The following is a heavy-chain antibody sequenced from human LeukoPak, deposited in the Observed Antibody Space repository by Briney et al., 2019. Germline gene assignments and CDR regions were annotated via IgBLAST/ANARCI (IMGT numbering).Heavy chain of an antibody. Sequence: PETLSLTCVVSGYSISNDCYWGWIRPPPGKGLEWIGNIYHSGGSYYNPSLKSRVTILVDTSKNQFSLKLSSVTAADTAVYYCAKAGTTGIHHWFDPWGQGNLVTVSS. D-gene: IGHD1-1*01. V-gene: IGHV4-38-2*01. CDR2: IYHSGGS. CDR1: GYSISNDCY. J-gene: IGHJ5*02. CDR3: AKAGTTGIHHWFDP.